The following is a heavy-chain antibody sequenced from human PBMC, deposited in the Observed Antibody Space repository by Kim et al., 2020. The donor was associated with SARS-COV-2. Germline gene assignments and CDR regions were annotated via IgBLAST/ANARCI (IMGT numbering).Heavy chain of an antibody. CDR3: AKAFDLYYYGSGSYGGVGMDV. J-gene: IGHJ6*02. V-gene: IGHV3-30*18. D-gene: IGHD3-10*01. CDR2: ISYDGSNK. CDR1: GFTFSSYG. Sequence: GGSLRLSCAASGFTFSSYGMHWVRQAPGKGLEWVAVISYDGSNKYYADSVKGRFTISRDNSKNTLYLQMNSLRAEDTAVYYCAKAFDLYYYGSGSYGGVGMDVWGQGTTVTVSS.